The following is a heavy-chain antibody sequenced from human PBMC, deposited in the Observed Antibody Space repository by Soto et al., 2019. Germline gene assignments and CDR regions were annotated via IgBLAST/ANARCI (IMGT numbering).Heavy chain of an antibody. CDR3: ANDQDSFFRPAAGKDF. Sequence: EVQVLESGGGLVQPGGSLRLSCAASGFTFNTFGMNWVRQAPGKGLEWVSAISGSGRSTYYAESVKGRFTISIDNSKNMVYLQMNSLRVDDTAVYYCANDQDSFFRPAAGKDFWGQGTLVTVSA. CDR2: ISGSGRST. CDR1: GFTFNTFG. J-gene: IGHJ4*02. D-gene: IGHD6-13*01. V-gene: IGHV3-23*01.